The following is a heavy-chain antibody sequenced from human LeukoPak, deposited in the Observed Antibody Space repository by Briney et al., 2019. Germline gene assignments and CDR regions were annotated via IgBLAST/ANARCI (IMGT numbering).Heavy chain of an antibody. CDR1: GYTFTDYF. CDR3: ATVYGGNSLGAFDI. Sequence: ASVKVSCKASGYTFTDYFMNWVRQAPGQGLEWMGWINPNSGGTNYAQKFQGRVTMTRDTSISTAYMELSRLRSDDTAVYYCATVYGGNSLGAFDIWGQGTMVTVSS. V-gene: IGHV1-2*02. D-gene: IGHD4-23*01. CDR2: INPNSGGT. J-gene: IGHJ3*02.